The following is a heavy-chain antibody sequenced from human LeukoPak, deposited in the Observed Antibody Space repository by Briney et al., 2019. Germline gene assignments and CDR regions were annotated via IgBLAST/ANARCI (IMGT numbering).Heavy chain of an antibody. CDR1: GFTFSSYA. CDR3: ARGRSSASYYSL. V-gene: IGHV3-23*01. D-gene: IGHD2-2*02. CDR2: ISGSGGST. Sequence: PGGSLRLSCAASGFTFSSYAMSWVRQAPGKGLEWVSAISGSGGSTYYADSVKGRFTISRDNSKNTLYLQMNSLRAEDTAVYYCARGRSSASYYSLWGQGTLVTVSS. J-gene: IGHJ4*02.